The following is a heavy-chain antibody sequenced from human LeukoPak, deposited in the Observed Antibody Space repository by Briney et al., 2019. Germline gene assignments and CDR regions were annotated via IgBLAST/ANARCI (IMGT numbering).Heavy chain of an antibody. Sequence: PSETLSLTCTVSGGSISSSSYYWGWIRQPPGKGLEWIGSIYYSGSTYYNPSLKSRVTISVDTSKNQFSLKLRSVTAADTAVYYCARVLKGRAPFDYWGQGTLVTVSS. CDR1: GGSISSSSYY. J-gene: IGHJ4*02. CDR3: ARVLKGRAPFDY. V-gene: IGHV4-39*01. CDR2: IYYSGST.